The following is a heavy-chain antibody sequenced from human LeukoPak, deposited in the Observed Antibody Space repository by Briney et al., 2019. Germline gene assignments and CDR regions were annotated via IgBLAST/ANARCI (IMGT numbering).Heavy chain of an antibody. J-gene: IGHJ4*02. D-gene: IGHD5-24*01. Sequence: GGSLRLSCVASGFPFSSYWMTWVRQAPGKGLEWVANIKQDGSKKSYVDSVKGRFTISRDNAKNSLYLQMNSLRAEDTAIYYCTRVGYIDEGIDYWGQGTLVTVSS. CDR1: GFPFSSYW. CDR3: TRVGYIDEGIDY. V-gene: IGHV3-7*04. CDR2: IKQDGSKK.